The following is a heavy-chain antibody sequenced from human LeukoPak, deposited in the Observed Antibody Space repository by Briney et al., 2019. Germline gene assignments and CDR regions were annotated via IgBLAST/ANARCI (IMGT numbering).Heavy chain of an antibody. J-gene: IGHJ3*02. CDR2: IYYSGST. CDR3: ARDVRPLIHAFDI. CDR1: GGSISSYY. V-gene: IGHV4-59*01. Sequence: PSETLSLTCTVSGGSISSYYWSWIRQPPGKGLEWIGYIYYSGSTSYNPSLKSRVTTSVDTSKDQFSLNLNSVTAADTAVYYCARDVRPLIHAFDIWGQGTVVTVSS.